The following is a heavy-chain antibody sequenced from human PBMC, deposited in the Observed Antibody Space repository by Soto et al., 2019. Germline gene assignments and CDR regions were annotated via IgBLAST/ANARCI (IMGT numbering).Heavy chain of an antibody. CDR3: ARDGGLAPNWFDP. D-gene: IGHD3-16*01. CDR1: GFTFTSSA. CDR2: IVVGSGNT. J-gene: IGHJ5*02. Sequence: GASVKVSFKASGFTFTSSAVQWVRQARGQRLEWIGWIVVGSGNTNYAQKFQERVTITRDKSTSTAYMELSSLRSEDTAVYYCARDGGLAPNWFDPWGQGTLVTVSS. V-gene: IGHV1-58*01.